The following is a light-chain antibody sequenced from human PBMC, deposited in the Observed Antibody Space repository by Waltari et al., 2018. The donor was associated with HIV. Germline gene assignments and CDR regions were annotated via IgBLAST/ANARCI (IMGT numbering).Light chain of an antibody. CDR3: QSYDRISWV. Sequence: QSVLTQPPSVSGAPGQRVTISRTGSSSNTRPGYDVHWYQQLPGTAPKLLIYSSSDRALGVPDRFSGSKSGTSASLGITGLQAEDEADYYCQSYDRISWVFGAGTKLTVL. CDR1: SSNTRPGYD. J-gene: IGLJ3*02. V-gene: IGLV1-40*01. CDR2: SSS.